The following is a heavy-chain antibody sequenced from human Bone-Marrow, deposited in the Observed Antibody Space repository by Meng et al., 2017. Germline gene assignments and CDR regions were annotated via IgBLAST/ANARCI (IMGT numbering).Heavy chain of an antibody. Sequence: GESLKISCAASGFPFSSYAMRWVRQAPGKGLEWVAVISYDGSGGSTYYADSVKGRFTISRDNSKNLVHLQMNSLKTEDTAVYYCTIYTSGHIWGQGTMVTVSS. V-gene: IGHV3-30*04. D-gene: IGHD6-19*01. J-gene: IGHJ3*02. CDR1: GFPFSSYA. CDR3: TIYTSGHI. CDR2: ISYDGSGGST.